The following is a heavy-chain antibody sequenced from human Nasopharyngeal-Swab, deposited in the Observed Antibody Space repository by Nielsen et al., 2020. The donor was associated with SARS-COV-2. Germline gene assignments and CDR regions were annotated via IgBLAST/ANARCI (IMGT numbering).Heavy chain of an antibody. D-gene: IGHD3-22*01. CDR1: GGSISSYY. V-gene: IGHV4-4*07. CDR3: ARGWRHYYDSSGYYPNAYYFDY. Sequence: SETLSLTCIVSGGSISSYYWSWIRQPAGKGLEWIGRMHTSGSTNYNPSLKSRSTMSVDTSKNQFSLKLSSVTAADTAMYYCARGWRHYYDSSGYYPNAYYFDYWGQGTLVTVSS. CDR2: MHTSGST. J-gene: IGHJ4*02.